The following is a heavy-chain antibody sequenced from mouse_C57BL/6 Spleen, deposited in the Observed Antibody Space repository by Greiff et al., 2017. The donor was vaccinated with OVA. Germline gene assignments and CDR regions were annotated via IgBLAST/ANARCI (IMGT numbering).Heavy chain of an antibody. CDR2: INPNNGGT. V-gene: IGHV1-26*01. D-gene: IGHD1-1*01. CDR3: ARGGYGSTITGCFDV. Sequence: EVQLQQSGPELVKPGASVKISCKASGYTFTDYYMNWVKQSHGKSLEWIGDINPNNGGTSYNQKFKGKATLTVDKSSSTAYMELRSLTSEDSAVYYCARGGYGSTITGCFDVWGTGTTVTVSS. J-gene: IGHJ1*03. CDR1: GYTFTDYY.